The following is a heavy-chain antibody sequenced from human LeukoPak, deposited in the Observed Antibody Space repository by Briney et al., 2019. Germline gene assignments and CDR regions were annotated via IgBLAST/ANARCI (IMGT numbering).Heavy chain of an antibody. V-gene: IGHV3-21*01. Sequence: GGSLRLSCAASGFTFSSYSMNWVRQAPGKGLEWVSSISSSSSYIYYADSVKGRFTTSRDNAKNSLYLQMNSLRAEATAVYYCASIMLRYFDWANRGDFDYWGQGTLVTVSS. D-gene: IGHD3-9*01. CDR3: ASIMLRYFDWANRGDFDY. J-gene: IGHJ4*02. CDR2: ISSSSSYI. CDR1: GFTFSSYS.